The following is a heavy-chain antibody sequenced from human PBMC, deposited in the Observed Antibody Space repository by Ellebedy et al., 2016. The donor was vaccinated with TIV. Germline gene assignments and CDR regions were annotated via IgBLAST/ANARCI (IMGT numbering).Heavy chain of an antibody. CDR2: ISGSGGST. CDR3: AKDQGVTGDAFDI. CDR1: GFTFSSYA. J-gene: IGHJ3*02. Sequence: GESLKISXAASGFTFSSYAMSWVRQAPGKGLEWVSAISGSGGSTYYADSVKGRFTISRDNSKNTLYLQMNSLRAEDTAVYYCAKDQGVTGDAFDIWGQGTMVTVSS. D-gene: IGHD3-10*01. V-gene: IGHV3-23*01.